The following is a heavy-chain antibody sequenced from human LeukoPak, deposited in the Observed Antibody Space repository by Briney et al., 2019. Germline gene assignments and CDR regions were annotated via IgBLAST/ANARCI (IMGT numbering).Heavy chain of an antibody. D-gene: IGHD4-17*01. CDR3: ARGPGHGHYFDY. Sequence: PGGSLRLSCAASGFTFSSYEMNWVRQAPGKGLEWVSYISSSGSTIYYADSVKGRFTISRDNANNSLYLQMNSLRAEDTAGYYCARGPGHGHYFDYWGQGTLLTVSS. J-gene: IGHJ4*02. CDR1: GFTFSSYE. V-gene: IGHV3-48*03. CDR2: ISSSGSTI.